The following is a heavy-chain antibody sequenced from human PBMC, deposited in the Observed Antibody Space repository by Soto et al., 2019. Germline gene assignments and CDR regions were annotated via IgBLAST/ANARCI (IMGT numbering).Heavy chain of an antibody. J-gene: IGHJ4*02. CDR3: ARWGTLGATLDY. Sequence: PSETLSLTCTVSGGSISSYYWSWIRQPPGKGLEWIGYIYYSGSTNYNPSLKSRVTISVDTSKNQFSLKLISVTAADTAVYYCARWGTLGATLDYWGQGTLVTVSS. CDR2: IYYSGST. D-gene: IGHD1-26*01. V-gene: IGHV4-59*08. CDR1: GGSISSYY.